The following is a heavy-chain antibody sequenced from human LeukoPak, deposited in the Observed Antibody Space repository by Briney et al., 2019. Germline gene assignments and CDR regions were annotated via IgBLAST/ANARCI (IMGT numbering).Heavy chain of an antibody. CDR3: ARQKSGYMRY. CDR1: GYSISSGYY. V-gene: IGHV4-38-2*02. Sequence: SETLSLTCTVSGYSISSGYYWGWIRPPPGKGLEWIGSIYHSGSTYYNPSLKSRVTISVDTSKNQFSLKLSSVTAADTAVYYCARQKSGYMRYWGQGTLVTVSS. D-gene: IGHD3-16*02. J-gene: IGHJ4*02. CDR2: IYHSGST.